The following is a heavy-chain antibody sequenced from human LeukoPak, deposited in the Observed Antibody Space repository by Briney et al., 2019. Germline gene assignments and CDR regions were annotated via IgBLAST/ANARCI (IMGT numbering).Heavy chain of an antibody. CDR1: GYTFTSYY. Sequence: ASVKVSCKASGYTFTSYYMHWVRQAPGQGLEWMGIINPSGGSTSYAQKFQGRVTMTRDTSTSTVYMELSSLRSEDTAVYYCARELNTQQLVPEDAFDIWGQGTMVTVSS. V-gene: IGHV1-46*01. CDR2: INPSGGST. D-gene: IGHD6-13*01. CDR3: ARELNTQQLVPEDAFDI. J-gene: IGHJ3*02.